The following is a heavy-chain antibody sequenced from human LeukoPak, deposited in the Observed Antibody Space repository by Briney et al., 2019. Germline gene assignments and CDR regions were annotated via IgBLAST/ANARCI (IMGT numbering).Heavy chain of an antibody. J-gene: IGHJ6*03. Sequence: ASVKVSCKASGYTFTSYGISWVRRAPGQGLEWMGWISAYNGNTNYAQKLQGRVTMTTDTSTSTAYMELRSLRSDDTAVYYCARDPGRYGSGKYYYYYYMDVWGKGTTVTVSS. CDR3: ARDPGRYGSGKYYYYYYMDV. CDR2: ISAYNGNT. V-gene: IGHV1-18*01. D-gene: IGHD3-10*01. CDR1: GYTFTSYG.